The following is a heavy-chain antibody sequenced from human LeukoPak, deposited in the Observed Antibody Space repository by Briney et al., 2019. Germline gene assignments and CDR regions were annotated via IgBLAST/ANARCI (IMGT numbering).Heavy chain of an antibody. CDR1: GGSISSGGYY. J-gene: IGHJ4*02. CDR3: ARQGIVGAPGYFDY. D-gene: IGHD1-26*01. V-gene: IGHV4-30-2*01. Sequence: PSETLSLTCTVSGGSISSGGYYWSWIRQPPGKGLEWIGYIYHSGSTYYNPSLKSRVTISVDRSKNQFSLKLSSVTAADTAVYYCARQGIVGAPGYFDYWGQGTLVTVSS. CDR2: IYHSGST.